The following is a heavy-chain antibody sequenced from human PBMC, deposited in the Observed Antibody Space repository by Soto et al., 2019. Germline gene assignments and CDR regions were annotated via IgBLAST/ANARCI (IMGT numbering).Heavy chain of an antibody. CDR3: ATDTYYVGSRSYHTDQVFHD. J-gene: IGHJ4*02. CDR2: FDPEDGET. CDR1: GYTLTELS. D-gene: IGHD3-10*01. Sequence: GASVKVSCKVSGYTLTELSMHWVRQAPGKGLEWMGGFDPEDGETIYAQKFQGRVTMTEDTSTDTAYMELSSLRSEDTAVYYCATDTYYVGSRSYHTDQVFHDWGQAALVSGSS. V-gene: IGHV1-24*01.